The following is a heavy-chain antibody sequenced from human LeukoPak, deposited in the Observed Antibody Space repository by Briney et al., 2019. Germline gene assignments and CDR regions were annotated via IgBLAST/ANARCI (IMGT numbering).Heavy chain of an antibody. CDR1: GFTFVGNA. D-gene: IGHD5-24*01. J-gene: IGHJ4*02. V-gene: IGHV3-23*01. CDR2: VSGSDGSS. CDR3: AKGGLGGYNAVFDH. Sequence: PGGSLRLPCATSGFTFVGNAMSWVRQAPGKGLEWVLGVSGSDGSSHYADSVKGRFTISVDNSKNTLHLQMNSLRAEDTAVYYCAKGGLGGYNAVFDHWGQGTLVTVSS.